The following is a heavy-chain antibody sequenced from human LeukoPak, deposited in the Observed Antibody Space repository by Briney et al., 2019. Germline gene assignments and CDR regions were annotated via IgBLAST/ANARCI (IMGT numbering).Heavy chain of an antibody. V-gene: IGHV3-23*01. D-gene: IGHD3-10*01. CDR1: GFTFSSYG. Sequence: GGSLRLSCAASGFTFSSYGMSWVRQAPGKGLEWVSAISGSGGSTYYADSVKGRFTISRDNSKNTLYLQMNSLRAEDTAVYYCAKYGWFGELYNWFDPWGQGTLVTVSS. CDR3: AKYGWFGELYNWFDP. J-gene: IGHJ5*02. CDR2: ISGSGGST.